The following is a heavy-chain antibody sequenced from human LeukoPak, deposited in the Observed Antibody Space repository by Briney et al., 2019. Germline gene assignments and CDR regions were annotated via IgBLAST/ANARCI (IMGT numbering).Heavy chain of an antibody. Sequence: PGGSLRLSCAASGFTFSSYGMHWVRQAPGKGLEWVAVISYDGSNKYYADSVKGRFTISRDNSKNTLYLQMNSLRAEDTAVYYCAKDRYCSSTSCYELDYWGQGTLVTVSS. CDR3: AKDRYCSSTSCYELDY. CDR1: GFTFSSYG. D-gene: IGHD2-2*01. CDR2: ISYDGSNK. V-gene: IGHV3-30*18. J-gene: IGHJ4*02.